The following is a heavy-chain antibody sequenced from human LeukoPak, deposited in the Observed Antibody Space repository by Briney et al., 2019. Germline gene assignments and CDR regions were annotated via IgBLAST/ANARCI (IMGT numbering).Heavy chain of an antibody. CDR3: ARSNTWRYFDSSAGAFDI. CDR2: TSSSVSNI. CDR1: RFTSSSYE. Sequence: SLRLSCAAARFTSSSYEISCDRQVPTDGLGWDSYTSSSVSNIYYADSVKGRFTISRDNAKNSLYLQMNSLRVEDTAVYYCARSNTWRYFDSSAGAFDIWGQGTMVTVSS. J-gene: IGHJ3*02. V-gene: IGHV3-48*03. D-gene: IGHD3-22*01.